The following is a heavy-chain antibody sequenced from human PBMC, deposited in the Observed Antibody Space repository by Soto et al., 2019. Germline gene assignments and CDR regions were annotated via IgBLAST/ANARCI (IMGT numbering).Heavy chain of an antibody. V-gene: IGHV1-24*01. CDR2: FDPEDGET. CDR3: ATGCLYYDSSGCRECYGMDV. D-gene: IGHD3-22*01. Sequence: QVQLVQSGAEVKKPGASVKVSCKVSGYTLTELSMHWVRQAPGKGLEWMGGFDPEDGETIYAQKLQGRVTMTEDTSTDTAYMELSSLRSEDTAVYYCATGCLYYDSSGCRECYGMDVWGQGTTVTVSS. J-gene: IGHJ6*02. CDR1: GYTLTELS.